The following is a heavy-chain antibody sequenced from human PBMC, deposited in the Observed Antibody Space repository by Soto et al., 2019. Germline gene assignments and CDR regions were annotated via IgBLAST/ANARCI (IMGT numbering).Heavy chain of an antibody. CDR3: ARDQIGGAVIMWNYAFDI. CDR2: ISSSGSTI. Sequence: GGSLRLSCAASGFTFSNYDMSWIRQAPGKGLEWVSYISSSGSTIYYADSVKGRFTISRDNAKNTLYLQMNSLRAEDTAVYYCARDQIGGAVIMWNYAFDIWGQGTTVTVSS. J-gene: IGHJ3*02. V-gene: IGHV3-11*01. CDR1: GFTFSNYD. D-gene: IGHD3-3*01.